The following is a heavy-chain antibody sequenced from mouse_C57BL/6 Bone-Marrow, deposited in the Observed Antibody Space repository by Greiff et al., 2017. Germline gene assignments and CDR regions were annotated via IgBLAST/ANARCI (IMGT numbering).Heavy chain of an antibody. J-gene: IGHJ4*01. D-gene: IGHD1-1*01. CDR1: GYTFTSYW. Sequence: QVQLQQPGAELVKPGASVKMSCKASGYTFTSYWITWVKQWPGQGLEWIGDIYPGSGSTNYNEKFKSKATLTVDTSASTAYMQLSSLTSEDSAVYYCARWYYYYAMDYWGQGTSVTVSS. CDR3: ARWYYYYAMDY. V-gene: IGHV1-55*01. CDR2: IYPGSGST.